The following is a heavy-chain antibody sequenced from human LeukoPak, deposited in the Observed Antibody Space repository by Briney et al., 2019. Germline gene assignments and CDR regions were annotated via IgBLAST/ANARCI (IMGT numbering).Heavy chain of an antibody. CDR1: GYSISSGYY. V-gene: IGHV4-38-2*02. CDR3: ARFDEVGATPKLALDY. CDR2: IYHSGST. D-gene: IGHD1-26*01. J-gene: IGHJ4*02. Sequence: SETLSLTCTVSGYSISSGYYWGWIRQPPGKGLEWIGSIYHSGSTYYNPSLKSRVTISVDRSKNQFSLKLSSVTAADTAVYYCARFDEVGATPKLALDYWGQGTLVTVSS.